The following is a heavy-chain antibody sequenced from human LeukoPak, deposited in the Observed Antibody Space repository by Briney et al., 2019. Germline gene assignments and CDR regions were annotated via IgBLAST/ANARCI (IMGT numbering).Heavy chain of an antibody. D-gene: IGHD1-26*01. CDR2: ISSSGSSI. V-gene: IGHV3-11*04. CDR3: ARSAQWELPDY. CDR1: GFTFSDYY. J-gene: IGHJ4*02. Sequence: PGGSLRLPCAASGFTFSDYYMSWIRQAPGKGLEWISYISSSGSSIQYADSVRGRFTISRDNAKTSLYLQMNSLRAEDTSVYYCARSAQWELPDYWGQGTLVTVSS.